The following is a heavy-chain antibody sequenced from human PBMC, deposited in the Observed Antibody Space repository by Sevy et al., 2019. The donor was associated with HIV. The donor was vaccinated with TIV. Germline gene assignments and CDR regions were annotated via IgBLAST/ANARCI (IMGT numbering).Heavy chain of an antibody. CDR3: AKDGAPYCTGGICFPYWYFDL. J-gene: IGHJ2*01. V-gene: IGHV3-23*01. D-gene: IGHD2-8*02. CDR1: GFTFSTYA. Sequence: GGSLRLSCAASGFTFSTYAMGWVRQAPGKGLEWVSGISNSGNDIYYAGSVEGRFTISRDNSKSTLFLEMSNLRAEDTAVYYCAKDGAPYCTGGICFPYWYFDLWGRGALVTVSS. CDR2: ISNSGNDI.